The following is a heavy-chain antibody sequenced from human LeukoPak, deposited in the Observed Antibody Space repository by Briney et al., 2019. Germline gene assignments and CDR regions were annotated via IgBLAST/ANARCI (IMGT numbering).Heavy chain of an antibody. V-gene: IGHV3-21*01. Sequence: GGSLRLSCAASGFTFSSYSMNWVRQAPGKGLEWVSSISSSSSYIYYADSVKGRFTISRDNAKNSLYLQMNSLRAEDTAVYYCARGGHGYYDFWSGYSTNWFDPWGQGTLVTVSS. D-gene: IGHD3-3*01. CDR1: GFTFSSYS. CDR3: ARGGHGYYDFWSGYSTNWFDP. CDR2: ISSSSSYI. J-gene: IGHJ5*02.